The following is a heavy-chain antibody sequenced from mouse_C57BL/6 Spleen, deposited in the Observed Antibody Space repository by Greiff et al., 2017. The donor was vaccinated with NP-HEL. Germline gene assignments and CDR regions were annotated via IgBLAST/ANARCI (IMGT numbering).Heavy chain of an antibody. J-gene: IGHJ2*01. CDR1: GYSFTGYY. D-gene: IGHD2-3*01. Sequence: EVKLVESGPELVKPGASVKISCKASGYSFTGYYMNWVKQSPEKSLEWIGEINPSTGGTTYNQKFKAKATLTVDKSSSTAYMQLKSLTSEDSAVYYCARYDGYYAHFDYWGQGTTLTVSS. CDR3: ARYDGYYAHFDY. V-gene: IGHV1-42*01. CDR2: INPSTGGT.